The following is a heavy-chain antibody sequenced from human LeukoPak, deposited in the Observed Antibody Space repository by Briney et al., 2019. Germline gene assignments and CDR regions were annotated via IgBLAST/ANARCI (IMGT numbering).Heavy chain of an antibody. CDR1: GYSFVDYG. Sequence: ASVKVSCKASGYSFVDYGITWVRQAPGQGLEWMGWFNPENGNTNYAQKVQGRVTMTADTSTSTSHMELRSLRSDDTAVYYCAREHSSSWDQFDYWGQGTLVTVSS. D-gene: IGHD6-13*01. CDR3: AREHSSSWDQFDY. V-gene: IGHV1-18*01. CDR2: FNPENGNT. J-gene: IGHJ4*02.